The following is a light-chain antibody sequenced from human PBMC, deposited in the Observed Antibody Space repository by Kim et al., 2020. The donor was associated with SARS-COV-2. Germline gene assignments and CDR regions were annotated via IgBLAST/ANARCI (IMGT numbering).Light chain of an antibody. CDR3: SSYAGNLGSV. J-gene: IGLJ1*01. Sequence: QSALTQPPSASGSPGQSVTTSCTGTSSDIGGYDYVSWYQQHPGKTPKLIIYEVTKRPSGVPDRFSGSKSGSTASLTVSALQPEDEADFYCSSYAGNLGSVFGTGTKVTVL. CDR1: SSDIGGYDY. V-gene: IGLV2-8*01. CDR2: EVT.